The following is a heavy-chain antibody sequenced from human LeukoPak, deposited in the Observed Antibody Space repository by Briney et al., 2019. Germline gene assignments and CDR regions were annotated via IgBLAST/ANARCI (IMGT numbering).Heavy chain of an antibody. Sequence: AGGSLRLSCAASGFTFSTYGMHWVRQAPGKGLEWVGFIRYDGNIKYYGDSVKGRFTFSRDNSKNTLYLQMNSLRIADTGVYYCTRGWVPVAGGAGYWGQGTLVTVSS. CDR1: GFTFSTYG. V-gene: IGHV3-30*02. D-gene: IGHD6-19*01. CDR3: TRGWVPVAGGAGY. CDR2: IRYDGNIK. J-gene: IGHJ4*02.